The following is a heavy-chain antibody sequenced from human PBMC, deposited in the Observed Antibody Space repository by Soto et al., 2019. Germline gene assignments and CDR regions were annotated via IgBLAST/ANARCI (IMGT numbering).Heavy chain of an antibody. D-gene: IGHD2-15*01. CDR2: ISNTGSSK. CDR1: GFTFSSYG. J-gene: IGHJ4*02. Sequence: QVQLVESGGGVGQPGRSLTLSCAASGFTFSSYGMHWVRQAPGKGLEWVALISNTGSSKYYADSVKGRLTISRDNSKNTLYLQMNSLRAEDTAVYYCAKDRGNSGGSCPDKWGQGTLVTLSS. CDR3: AKDRGNSGGSCPDK. V-gene: IGHV3-30*18.